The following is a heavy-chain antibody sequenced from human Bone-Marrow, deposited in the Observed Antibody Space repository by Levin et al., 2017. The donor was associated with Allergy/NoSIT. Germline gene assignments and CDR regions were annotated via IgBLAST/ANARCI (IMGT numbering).Heavy chain of an antibody. CDR2: VFYTGST. CDR1: GGSISTYY. V-gene: IGHV4-59*01. J-gene: IGHJ4*02. D-gene: IGHD3-22*01. CDR3: ARVFGSNYDNRGYFDI. Sequence: ASETLSLTCSVSGGSISTYYWSWVRQPPGKGLEWIGYVFYTGSTNYNPSLKSRVTISVDTSKNQFSLKLRSVTAADTAIYYCARVFGSNYDNRGYFDIWGQGTLVTVSS.